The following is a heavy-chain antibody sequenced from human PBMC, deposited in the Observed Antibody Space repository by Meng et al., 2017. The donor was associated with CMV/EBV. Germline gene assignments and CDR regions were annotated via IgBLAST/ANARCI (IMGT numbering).Heavy chain of an antibody. CDR3: ARVGDSGGPLGY. D-gene: IGHD3-16*01. J-gene: IGHJ4*02. Sequence: GGSLRLSCAASGFTFSTYTMTWVRQAPGKGLEWVSSISRTSRYIYYSDLVKGRFTISRDNAENSLYLQMNSLRAEDTAVYFCARVGDSGGPLGYWGQGTLVTVSS. V-gene: IGHV3-21*01. CDR1: GFTFSTYT. CDR2: ISRTSRYI.